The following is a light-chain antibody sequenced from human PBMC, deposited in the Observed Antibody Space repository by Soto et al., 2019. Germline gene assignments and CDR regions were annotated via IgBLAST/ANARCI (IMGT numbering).Light chain of an antibody. CDR3: SSYTDTGHVV. CDR2: EVS. V-gene: IGLV2-14*01. Sequence: QSALTQPASVSGSPGQSITISCTGTSSDIGAYDYVSWYQQHPGKAPKLMIFEVSDRPSGASIRFSGSKSGNTASLTISRLQTEDEADYYCSSYTDTGHVVFGRGTKLTVL. J-gene: IGLJ2*01. CDR1: SSDIGAYDY.